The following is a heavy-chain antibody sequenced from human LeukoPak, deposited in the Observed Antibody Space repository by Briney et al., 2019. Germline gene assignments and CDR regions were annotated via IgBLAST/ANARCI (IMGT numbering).Heavy chain of an antibody. Sequence: SETLSLTCTVSGGSISSYYWSWIRQPAGKGLEWIGRIYTSGSTNYNPSLKSRVTMSVDTSKNQFSLKLSSVTAADTAVYYCARVRELLTPDAFDIWGQGTMVTVSS. D-gene: IGHD1-26*01. CDR1: GGSISSYY. J-gene: IGHJ3*02. CDR2: IYTSGST. CDR3: ARVRELLTPDAFDI. V-gene: IGHV4-4*07.